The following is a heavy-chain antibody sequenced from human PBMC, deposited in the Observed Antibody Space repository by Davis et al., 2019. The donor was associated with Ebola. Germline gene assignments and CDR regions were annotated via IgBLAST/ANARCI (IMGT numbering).Heavy chain of an antibody. D-gene: IGHD2-15*01. CDR3: ARGRWFDY. CDR1: GGSFSGYY. J-gene: IGHJ4*02. Sequence: SETLSLTCAVYGGSFSGYYWSWIRQPPGKGLEWIGSIYYSGSTNYNPSLKSRVTISVDTSKNQFSLKLSSVTAADTAVYYCARGRWFDYWGQGTLVTVSS. CDR2: IYYSGST. V-gene: IGHV4-34*01.